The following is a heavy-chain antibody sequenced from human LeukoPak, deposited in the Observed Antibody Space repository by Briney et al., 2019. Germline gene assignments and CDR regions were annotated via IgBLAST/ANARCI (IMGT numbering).Heavy chain of an antibody. J-gene: IGHJ3*02. CDR3: ARDGKEWELTGDDAFDI. CDR1: GYTFISYY. CDR2: INPSGGST. V-gene: IGHV1-46*01. D-gene: IGHD1-26*01. Sequence: ASVKVSCKASGYTFISYYMHWVRQAPGQGPEWMGIINPSGGSTSYAQKLQGRVTMTTDTSTSTAYMELRSLRSDDTAVYYCARDGKEWELTGDDAFDIWGQGTMVTVSS.